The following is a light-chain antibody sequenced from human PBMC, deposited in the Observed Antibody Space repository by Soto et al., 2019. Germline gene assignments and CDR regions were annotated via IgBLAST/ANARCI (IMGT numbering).Light chain of an antibody. CDR1: QGISSY. CDR2: AAS. J-gene: IGKJ4*01. V-gene: IGKV1-9*01. CDR3: QQLNRYPLT. Sequence: DIQLTQSPSFLSASVGDRVTITCRASQGISSYLAWYQQKPGKAPKLLIYAASTLQSGVPSRFSGSGSGTEFTLTFSSLQPEDVSNYPCQQLNRYPLTFGGGTKVEIK.